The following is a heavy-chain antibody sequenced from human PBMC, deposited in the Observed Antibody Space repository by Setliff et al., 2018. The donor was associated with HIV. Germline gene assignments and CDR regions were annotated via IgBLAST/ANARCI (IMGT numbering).Heavy chain of an antibody. Sequence: SETLSLTCTVSGGSINSRSYYWAWIRQPPGKGLEWVASIYFSGTPYYKPSLKKRVTISVDTSKNQFSRKLSSVTAADTAVYYCARRGMWSYETGGNPTATFDYWGQGVLVTVSS. V-gene: IGHV4-39*01. D-gene: IGHD2-8*02. CDR3: ARRGMWSYETGGNPTATFDY. CDR1: GGSINSRSYY. CDR2: IYFSGTP. J-gene: IGHJ4*02.